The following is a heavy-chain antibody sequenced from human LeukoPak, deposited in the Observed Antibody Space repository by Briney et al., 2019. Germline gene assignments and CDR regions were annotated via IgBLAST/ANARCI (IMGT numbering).Heavy chain of an antibody. J-gene: IGHJ4*02. CDR3: ATSSSAVGTYYFDY. CDR1: GFTFSTYT. V-gene: IGHV3-21*04. Sequence: PGGSLRLSCAASGFTFSTYTMNRVRQAPGKGLEWVSSIGTSSSYTYYADSVTGRFTISRDNAKNSLYLQMSTLRAEDTAVYYCATSSSAVGTYYFDYWGQGTLVTVSS. D-gene: IGHD6-13*01. CDR2: IGTSSSYT.